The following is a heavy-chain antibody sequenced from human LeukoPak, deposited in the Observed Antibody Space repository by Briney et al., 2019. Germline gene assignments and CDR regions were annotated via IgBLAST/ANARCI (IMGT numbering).Heavy chain of an antibody. V-gene: IGHV3-30*03. Sequence: LSLTCTVSGGSISSYYWSWIRQPPGKGLEWVAVISYDGSNKYYADSVKGRFTISRDNSKNTLYLQMNSLRAEDTAVYYCARAGGPYCSSTSCFRGMDVWGKGTTVTVSS. CDR2: ISYDGSNK. CDR3: ARAGGPYCSSTSCFRGMDV. CDR1: GGSISSYY. D-gene: IGHD2-2*01. J-gene: IGHJ6*04.